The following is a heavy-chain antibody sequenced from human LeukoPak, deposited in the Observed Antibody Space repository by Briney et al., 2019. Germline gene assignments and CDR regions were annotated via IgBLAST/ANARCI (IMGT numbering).Heavy chain of an antibody. D-gene: IGHD6-19*01. V-gene: IGHV4-59*01. CDR1: GGSNSSYY. CDR2: IYYSGST. Sequence: PSETLSLXCTVSGGSNSSYYWSWIRQPPGKGLEWIGYIYYSGSTNYNPSLKSRVTISVDTSKNQFSLKLRSVTAADTAVYYCARFGGAVTGTPFDYWGQGTLVTVSS. J-gene: IGHJ4*02. CDR3: ARFGGAVTGTPFDY.